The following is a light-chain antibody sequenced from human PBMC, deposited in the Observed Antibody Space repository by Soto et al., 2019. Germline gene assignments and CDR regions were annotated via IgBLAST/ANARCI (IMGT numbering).Light chain of an antibody. V-gene: IGKV1-5*03. CDR1: QSISSW. CDR3: QQYNRSPT. Sequence: DIQMTQSPYTLSASVGDRVTITCRASQSISSWLSWYQQKPGKAPKLLIYKASSLESGVQSRFSGSGSGKEFTLTISSLQPDDVATYYCQQYNRSPTLGQGTKVEIK. CDR2: KAS. J-gene: IGKJ1*01.